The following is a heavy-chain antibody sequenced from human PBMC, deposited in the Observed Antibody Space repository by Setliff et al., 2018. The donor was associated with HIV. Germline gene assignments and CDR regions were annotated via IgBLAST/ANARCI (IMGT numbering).Heavy chain of an antibody. CDR3: ARLRINDY. CDR2: INWTEK. D-gene: IGHD2-15*01. V-gene: IGHV3-43D*03. CDR1: GFTFDDYA. J-gene: IGHJ4*02. Sequence: PGGSLRLSCAASGFTFDDYAMYWVRQAPGKALEWVSLINWTEKHYADSVRGRFTISRGNSNNSVFLQMNGLRVDDTAVYYCARLRINDYWGQGTPVTVSS.